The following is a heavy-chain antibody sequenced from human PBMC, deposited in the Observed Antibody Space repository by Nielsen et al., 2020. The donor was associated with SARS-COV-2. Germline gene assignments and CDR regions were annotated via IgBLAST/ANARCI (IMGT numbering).Heavy chain of an antibody. V-gene: IGHV4-61*08. J-gene: IGHJ4*02. D-gene: IGHD4-11*01. CDR1: GGSISSGGYY. CDR3: ASTTTIGALYYFDY. CDR2: IYYSGST. Sequence: SETLSLTCTVSGGSISSGGYYWSWIRQHPGKGLEWIGYIYYSGSTNYNPSLKSRVTISVDTSKNQFSLKLSSVTAADTAVYYCASTTTIGALYYFDYWGQGTLVTVSS.